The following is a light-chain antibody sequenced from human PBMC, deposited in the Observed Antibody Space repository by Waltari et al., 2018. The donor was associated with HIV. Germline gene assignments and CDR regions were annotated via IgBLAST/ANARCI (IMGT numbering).Light chain of an antibody. CDR1: SGHSSYT. CDR2: LNSDGSH. J-gene: IGLJ3*02. Sequence: QVVLTQSPSASASLGASVKLTCTLSSGHSSYTIAWHQQQPEKGPRYLMKLNSDGSHTKGDGIPDRCSGSSSGTERYLTISSLQSEDEADYYCQTWGTGIQVFGGGTKLTVL. V-gene: IGLV4-69*01. CDR3: QTWGTGIQV.